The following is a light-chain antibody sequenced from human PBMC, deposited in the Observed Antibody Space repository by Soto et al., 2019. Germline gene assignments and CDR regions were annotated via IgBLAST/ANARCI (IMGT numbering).Light chain of an antibody. CDR3: QRYGSSLIT. Sequence: EIVLTQSPGTLSLSPGERATLSCRASQSVASRNLAWYQQKSRQAPRLLIYGASSRAIHTPDRFSGSGSGTDFTLTISRLEPEDFAVYYCQRYGSSLITFGQGTRLEI. V-gene: IGKV3-20*01. CDR2: GAS. CDR1: QSVASRN. J-gene: IGKJ5*01.